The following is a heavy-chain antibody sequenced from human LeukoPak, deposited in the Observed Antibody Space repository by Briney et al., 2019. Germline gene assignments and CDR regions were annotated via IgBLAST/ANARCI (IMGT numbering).Heavy chain of an antibody. CDR1: GYTFTGYY. Sequence: ASVKVSCKASGYTFTGYYMHWVRPAPGQGLEWMGWINPNSGGTNYAQKFQGRVTMTRDTSISTAYMELSRLRSDDTAVYYCARVVGATLDDAFDIWGQGTMVTVSS. CDR3: ARVVGATLDDAFDI. CDR2: INPNSGGT. J-gene: IGHJ3*02. V-gene: IGHV1-2*02. D-gene: IGHD1-26*01.